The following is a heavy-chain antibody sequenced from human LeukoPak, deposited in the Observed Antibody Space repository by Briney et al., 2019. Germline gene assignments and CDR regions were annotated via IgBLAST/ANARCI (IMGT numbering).Heavy chain of an antibody. Sequence: GGSLRLSCTASGFIVSYSYMSWVRQAPGKGLEWVSLIYSGGSTFYSDSVKGRFTISRDNSKNTLYLQMNSLRVEDTAVYYCARGDIAVAGPLGYWGQGTLVTVSS. V-gene: IGHV3-66*02. D-gene: IGHD6-19*01. J-gene: IGHJ4*02. CDR2: IYSGGST. CDR3: ARGDIAVAGPLGY. CDR1: GFIVSYSY.